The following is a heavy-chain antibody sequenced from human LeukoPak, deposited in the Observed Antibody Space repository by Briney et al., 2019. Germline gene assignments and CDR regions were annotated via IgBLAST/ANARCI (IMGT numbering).Heavy chain of an antibody. CDR1: GYTFTGSY. CDR3: ARSIAVAGTLDY. D-gene: IGHD6-19*01. J-gene: IGHJ4*02. CDR2: INPNSGGA. Sequence: ASVKVSCKASGYTFTGSYMHWMRQAPGQGLEWMGWINPNSGGANYAQKFQGRVTMTRDTSISTAYMELSRLRSDDTAIYYCARSIAVAGTLDYWGQGTLVTVSS. V-gene: IGHV1-2*02.